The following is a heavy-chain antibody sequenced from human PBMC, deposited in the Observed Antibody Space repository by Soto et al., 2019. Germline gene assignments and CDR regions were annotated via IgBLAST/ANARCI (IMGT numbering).Heavy chain of an antibody. CDR2: IYYRGST. CDR1: GGSISSGGYY. Sequence: SETLSLTCTVSGGSISSGGYYWSWIRQHTGKGLEWIGYIYYRGSTYYNPSIKSRVTISGDTSKNQSSLKLSSVTAADTAVYYCARAFGSYAAAEYFQHWGQGTLVTVSS. V-gene: IGHV4-31*03. J-gene: IGHJ1*01. D-gene: IGHD1-26*01. CDR3: ARAFGSYAAAEYFQH.